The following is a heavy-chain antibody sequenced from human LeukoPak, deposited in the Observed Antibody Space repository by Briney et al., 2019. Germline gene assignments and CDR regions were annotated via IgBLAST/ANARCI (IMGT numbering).Heavy chain of an antibody. V-gene: IGHV3-23*01. D-gene: IGHD4-17*01. CDR3: ARGYGYFDY. CDR1: GFTFGTSG. Sequence: PGGSLRLSCTASGFTFGTSGMTWVRQAPGKGLEWVSTITSTPATYYADSVKGRFTISRDNSKNTLYLQMNSLRDEDTAVFYCARGYGYFDYWGQGTLVTVSS. CDR2: ITSTPAT. J-gene: IGHJ4*02.